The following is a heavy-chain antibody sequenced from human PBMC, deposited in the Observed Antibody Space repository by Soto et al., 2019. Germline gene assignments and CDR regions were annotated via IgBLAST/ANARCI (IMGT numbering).Heavy chain of an antibody. J-gene: IGHJ4*02. CDR3: ATWVDYGDFEGFDF. D-gene: IGHD4-17*01. CDR1: GYSLTDYK. CDR2: VDPNGGGS. V-gene: IGHV1-2*04. Sequence: ASVKLSCKNSGYSLTDYKLHWVQQAPGQGLEWMGWVDPNGGGSNSAQKFQGSVTMTWDTSITTAYLDLTRLTTNDTATYFCATWVDYGDFEGFDFWGQGTLVTVSS.